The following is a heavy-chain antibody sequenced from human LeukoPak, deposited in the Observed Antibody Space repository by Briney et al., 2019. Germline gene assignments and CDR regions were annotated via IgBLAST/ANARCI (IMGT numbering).Heavy chain of an antibody. CDR1: GFTFSTYA. CDR2: ISGSAGST. Sequence: GGSLRLSCAASGFTFSTYAMSWVRQAPGKGLEWVSTISGSAGSTYYADSVKGRFTISRDNSKNTLSLQMNSLRAEDTAVYYCAKGEPTSESNTYYSHWGQGTLVTVS. CDR3: AKGEPTSESNTYYSH. J-gene: IGHJ1*01. V-gene: IGHV3-23*01. D-gene: IGHD3-16*01.